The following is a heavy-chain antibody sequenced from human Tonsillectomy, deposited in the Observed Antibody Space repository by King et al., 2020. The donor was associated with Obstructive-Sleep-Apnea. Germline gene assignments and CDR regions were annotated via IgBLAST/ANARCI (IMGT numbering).Heavy chain of an antibody. CDR1: GITFNSFA. Sequence: VQLVESGGGLVQPGGSLRLSCAVSGITFNSFAMTWVRQAPGKGLEWVSAITGSGDSTYYADSVKGRFTVSRENSKNMLYLQMNSLSAEDTAVYYCAKDLGRNFDGFNYLDYWGQGTLVTVSS. D-gene: IGHD3-9*01. CDR3: AKDLGRNFDGFNYLDY. CDR2: ITGSGDST. V-gene: IGHV3-23*04. J-gene: IGHJ4*02.